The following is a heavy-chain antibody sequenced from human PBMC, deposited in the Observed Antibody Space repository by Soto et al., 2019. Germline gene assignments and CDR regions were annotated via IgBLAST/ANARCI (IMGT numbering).Heavy chain of an antibody. D-gene: IGHD1-26*01. J-gene: IGHJ3*02. Sequence: QLQLVQSGGEVKTPGASVKVSCTTSGYTFTSHGISWVRQAPGQGLEWMGWISTYNGKTDYAQKFQGRVTMTADTRTRTVYMEVRSLRSDDTSVYYCARLLTEGATYREDAFDMWGQGTKVTFSS. CDR2: ISTYNGKT. CDR3: ARLLTEGATYREDAFDM. CDR1: GYTFTSHG. V-gene: IGHV1-18*01.